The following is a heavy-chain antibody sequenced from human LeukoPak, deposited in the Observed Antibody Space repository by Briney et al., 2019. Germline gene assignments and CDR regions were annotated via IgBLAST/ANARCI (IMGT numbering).Heavy chain of an antibody. Sequence: GGSLRLSCAASGFTFSDYYMSWIRQAPGKGLEWGSYISSKGRTIYYADSLKGRFTISRDNAKNSLYLQMNSLRAEDTAVYYCARDRNTYGEYPLGYWGQGTLVTVSS. V-gene: IGHV3-11*04. J-gene: IGHJ4*02. D-gene: IGHD4-17*01. CDR1: GFTFSDYY. CDR3: ARDRNTYGEYPLGY. CDR2: ISSKGRTI.